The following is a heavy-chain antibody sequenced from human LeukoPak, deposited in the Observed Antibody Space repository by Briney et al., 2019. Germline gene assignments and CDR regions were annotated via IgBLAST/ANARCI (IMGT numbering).Heavy chain of an antibody. D-gene: IGHD3-10*01. J-gene: IGHJ4*02. V-gene: IGHV1-69*13. CDR1: GGTFSSYA. Sequence: SVKVSCKASGGTFSSYASRWVRQVPGQGLEWMGGIIPIFGTTNYAQKFQGRVTVTADESTSTAYMELSSLRSKDTAVYYCARDGYYYGSGSYDPQMYYLDYWGQGTLVTVSS. CDR2: IIPIFGTT. CDR3: ARDGYYYGSGSYDPQMYYLDY.